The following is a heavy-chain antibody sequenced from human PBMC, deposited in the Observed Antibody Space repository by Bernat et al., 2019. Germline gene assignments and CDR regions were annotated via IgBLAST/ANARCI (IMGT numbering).Heavy chain of an antibody. D-gene: IGHD6-13*01. CDR1: GFTFSSYW. Sequence: EVQLVESGGGLVQPGGSLRLSCAASGFTFSSYWMSWVRQAPGKGLEWIANIKRKIDGETIDYAAPVKGRFSISRDDSKNTAFLQMNSLKTEDTAVYFCTTGYGSDWYGWGQGTLVTVSS. J-gene: IGHJ4*02. V-gene: IGHV3-15*01. CDR2: IKRKIDGETI. CDR3: TTGYGSDWYG.